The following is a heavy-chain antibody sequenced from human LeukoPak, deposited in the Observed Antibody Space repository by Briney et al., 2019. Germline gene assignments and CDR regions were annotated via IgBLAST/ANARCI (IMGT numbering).Heavy chain of an antibody. CDR1: GYTFTNYA. J-gene: IGHJ5*01. CDR2: INPNTGNP. D-gene: IGHD3-16*02. V-gene: IGHV7-4-1*01. CDR3: ARAYQRLGGLSFPDS. Sequence: ASVKVSCKASGYTFTNYAMNWVRQAPGQGLEWMGWINPNTGNPMYAQGFTGRFVFSLETSVTTTYLQIDGLEAEDTAVYYCARAYQRLGGLSFPDSWGQGTLVTVSS.